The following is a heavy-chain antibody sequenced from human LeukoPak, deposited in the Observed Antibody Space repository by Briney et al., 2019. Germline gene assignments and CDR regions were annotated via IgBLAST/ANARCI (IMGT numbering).Heavy chain of an antibody. CDR1: GFTFSTYG. D-gene: IGHD1-14*01. Sequence: GGSLRLSGAALGFTFSTYGMNGGGQAPGKGLEWGASISSSSSYIYYTDSVKGRFTISRDNAKNSLYLQMNSLRAEDTAVYYCAREGLTTQDAFDIWGQGTMVTVSS. J-gene: IGHJ3*02. CDR3: AREGLTTQDAFDI. CDR2: ISSSSSYI. V-gene: IGHV3-21*01.